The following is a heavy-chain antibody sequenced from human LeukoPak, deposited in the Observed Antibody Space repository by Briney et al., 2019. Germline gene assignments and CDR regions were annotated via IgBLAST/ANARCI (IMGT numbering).Heavy chain of an antibody. V-gene: IGHV1-2*02. Sequence: GASVKVSCKASGYTFTGYYMHWVRQAPGQGFEWMGWINPNSGGTNYAQKFQGRVTMTRDTSINTAYMELSRLRSDDTAVYYCARERIYYYDSSGYYYEYDAFDIWGQGTMVTVSS. J-gene: IGHJ3*02. CDR1: GYTFTGYY. CDR3: ARERIYYYDSSGYYYEYDAFDI. CDR2: INPNSGGT. D-gene: IGHD3-22*01.